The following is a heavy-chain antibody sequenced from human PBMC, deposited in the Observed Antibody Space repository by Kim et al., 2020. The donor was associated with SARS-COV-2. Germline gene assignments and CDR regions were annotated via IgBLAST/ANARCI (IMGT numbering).Heavy chain of an antibody. J-gene: IGHJ2*01. V-gene: IGHV3-33*01. D-gene: IGHD3-3*01. Sequence: LSLTCAASGFTFSSYGMHWVRQAPGKGLEWVAVIWYDGSNKYYADSVKGRFTISRDNSKNTLYLQMNSLRAEDTAVYYCARGLEWYFDLWGRDTLVTVSS. CDR2: IWYDGSNK. CDR1: GFTFSSYG. CDR3: ARGLEWYFDL.